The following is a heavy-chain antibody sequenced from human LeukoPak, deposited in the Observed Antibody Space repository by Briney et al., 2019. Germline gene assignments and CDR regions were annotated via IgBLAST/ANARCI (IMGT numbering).Heavy chain of an antibody. V-gene: IGHV4-34*01. CDR2: INHSGST. CDR1: GGSFSGYY. CDR3: ARAWGAAAGTGYYYMDV. J-gene: IGHJ6*03. D-gene: IGHD6-13*01. Sequence: PSETLSLTCAVYGGSFSGYYWSWIRQPPGKGLEWIGEINHSGSTNYSPSLKSRVTISVDTSKNQFSLKLSSVTAADTAVYYCARAWGAAAGTGYYYMDVWGKGTTVIVSS.